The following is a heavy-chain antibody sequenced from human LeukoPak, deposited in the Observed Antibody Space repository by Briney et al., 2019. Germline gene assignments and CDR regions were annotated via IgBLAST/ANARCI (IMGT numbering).Heavy chain of an antibody. D-gene: IGHD2-15*01. J-gene: IGHJ4*02. CDR1: GGSISSYY. CDR3: ARLYCSGGSCYFDY. V-gene: IGHV4-59*08. CDR2: IYYSGST. Sequence: SETLSLTCTVSGGSISSYYWSWIRQPPGKGLEWIGYIYYSGSTNYNPSLKSRVTISVDTSKNQFSLKLSSVTAADTAVYYCARLYCSGGSCYFDYWGQGTLVTVSS.